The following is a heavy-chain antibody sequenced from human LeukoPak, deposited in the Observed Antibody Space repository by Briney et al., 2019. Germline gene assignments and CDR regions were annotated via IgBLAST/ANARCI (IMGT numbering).Heavy chain of an antibody. CDR1: GGSFSGYY. Sequence: SETLSLTCAVYGGSFSGYYWSWIRQPPGKGLEWIGEINHSGSTNYNPSLKSRVTISVDTSKNQFSLRLSSVTAADTAVYYCARVGYYDSSGYWGQGTLVTVSS. V-gene: IGHV4-34*01. CDR2: INHSGST. J-gene: IGHJ4*02. CDR3: ARVGYYDSSGY. D-gene: IGHD3-22*01.